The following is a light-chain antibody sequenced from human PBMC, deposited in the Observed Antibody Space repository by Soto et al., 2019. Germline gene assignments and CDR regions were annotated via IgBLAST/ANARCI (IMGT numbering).Light chain of an antibody. Sequence: DIQMAQSPSSLCASIGDTVTITCRASQGISNYLAWFQQKPGKAPKRLIYAASTLETEVPSRFSGSGSGTDFTLTISSLQPEDFATYYCQHYNNYPITFGQGTRLEIK. J-gene: IGKJ5*01. CDR3: QHYNNYPIT. V-gene: IGKV1-16*01. CDR1: QGISNY. CDR2: AAS.